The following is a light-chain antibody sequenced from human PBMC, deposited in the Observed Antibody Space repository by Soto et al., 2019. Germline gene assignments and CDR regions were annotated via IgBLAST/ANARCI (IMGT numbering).Light chain of an antibody. Sequence: EIVLTQSPGTLSLSPWERATLSPRASQSVSSSYLAWYQQKPGQAPRLLIYGASGRATGIPDRFSGSGSGTDFTLTISRLEPEDFAVYYCQQYGSSQWTFGQGTKVDIK. CDR3: QQYGSSQWT. J-gene: IGKJ1*01. CDR1: QSVSSSY. CDR2: GAS. V-gene: IGKV3-20*01.